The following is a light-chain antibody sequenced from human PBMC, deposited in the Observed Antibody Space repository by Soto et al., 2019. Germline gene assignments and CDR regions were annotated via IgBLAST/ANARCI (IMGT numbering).Light chain of an antibody. CDR2: EVS. CDR3: SSYASSSPVL. V-gene: IGLV2-14*01. Sequence: QSVLTQPASVSGSPGQSITISCTGTSSDVGDFNYVSWYQQHPGKAPKLMIYEVSNRPSGVSNRFSGSKSGNTASLTISGLQAEDEADYYCSSYASSSPVLFGGGTKVTVL. CDR1: SSDVGDFNY. J-gene: IGLJ2*01.